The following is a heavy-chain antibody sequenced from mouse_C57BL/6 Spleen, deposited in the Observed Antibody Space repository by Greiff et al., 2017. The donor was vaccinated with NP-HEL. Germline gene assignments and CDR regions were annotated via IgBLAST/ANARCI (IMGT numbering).Heavy chain of an antibody. D-gene: IGHD1-1*01. CDR2: INPNNGGT. V-gene: IGHV1-18*01. Sequence: EVQLQQSGPELVKPGASVKIPCKASGYTFTDYNMDWVKQSHGKSLEWIGDINPNNGGTIYNQKFQVKATLTVDKSSSTAYTELRSLTSEDTAGYYWAISRATVVATDAMCYWGQGTSVTVSS. CDR1: GYTFTDYN. J-gene: IGHJ4*01. CDR3: AISRATVVATDAMCY.